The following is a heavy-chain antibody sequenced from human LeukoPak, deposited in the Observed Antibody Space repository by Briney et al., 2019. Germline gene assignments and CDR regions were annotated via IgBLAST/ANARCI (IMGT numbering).Heavy chain of an antibody. D-gene: IGHD3-10*01. CDR2: IWYDGSNR. Sequence: GGSLRLSCAASGFTFSSYGMHWVRQAPGKGLEWVAIIWYDGSNRFYADSVKGRFTISRDNSKSTLYLQMNSLRAEDTAVYFCASGLVGGSFDYWGQGTLVTVFS. CDR1: GFTFSSYG. V-gene: IGHV3-33*08. CDR3: ASGLVGGSFDY. J-gene: IGHJ4*02.